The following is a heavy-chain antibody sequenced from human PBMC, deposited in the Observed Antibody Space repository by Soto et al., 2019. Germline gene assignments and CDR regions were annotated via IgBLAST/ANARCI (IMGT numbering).Heavy chain of an antibody. CDR2: ISSSSTYI. Sequence: EVQLVESGGGLVKPGGSLRLSCAASGFTFSSYSMNWVRQAPGKGLEWVSSISSSSTYIYYADSVKGRFTISRDNAKKSLYLQMNSLRAEDTAVYYCAREYLPAANAFDIWGQGTMVTVSS. D-gene: IGHD2-2*01. V-gene: IGHV3-21*01. J-gene: IGHJ3*02. CDR1: GFTFSSYS. CDR3: AREYLPAANAFDI.